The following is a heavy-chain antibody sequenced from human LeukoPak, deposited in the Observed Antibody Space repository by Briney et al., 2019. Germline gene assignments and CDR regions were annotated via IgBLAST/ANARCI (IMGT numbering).Heavy chain of an antibody. V-gene: IGHV5-51*01. Sequence: GESLKISCKGSGYSFTSYWIGWVRQMPGKGLEWMGIIYPGDSDTRYSPSFQGQVTISGDKSISTAYVQWSSLKASDTAMSYCARRDSSSKHFDYWGQGTLVTVSS. D-gene: IGHD6-13*01. J-gene: IGHJ4*02. CDR1: GYSFTSYW. CDR2: IYPGDSDT. CDR3: ARRDSSSKHFDY.